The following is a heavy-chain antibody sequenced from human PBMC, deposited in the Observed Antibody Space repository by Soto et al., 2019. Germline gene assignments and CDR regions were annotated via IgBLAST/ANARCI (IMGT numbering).Heavy chain of an antibody. D-gene: IGHD2-2*01. V-gene: IGHV3-11*01. J-gene: IGHJ4*02. CDR2: ISSSGSTI. CDR3: ARPAYCSSARCYFSDY. CDR1: GFTFSDYY. Sequence: GGSLRRSCASSGFTFSDYYLSWVRQAPGKGLEWVSYISSSGSTIYYADSVKGRFTISRDNAKNSVYLQMNSLRAEDTAVYYCARPAYCSSARCYFSDYWGQGTLVTVSS.